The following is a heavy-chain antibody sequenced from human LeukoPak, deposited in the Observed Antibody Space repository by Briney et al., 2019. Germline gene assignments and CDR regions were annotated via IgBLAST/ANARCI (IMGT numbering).Heavy chain of an antibody. CDR2: IYYSGST. J-gene: IGHJ5*02. CDR1: GGSISSDY. Sequence: SETLSLTCTVSGGSISSDYWSWIRQPPGKGLEWIGYIYYSGSTNYNPSLKSRVTISVDTSKNQFSLKLSSVTAADTAVYYCARDRGSIAALNWFDPWGQGTLVTVSS. V-gene: IGHV4-59*01. D-gene: IGHD6-6*01. CDR3: ARDRGSIAALNWFDP.